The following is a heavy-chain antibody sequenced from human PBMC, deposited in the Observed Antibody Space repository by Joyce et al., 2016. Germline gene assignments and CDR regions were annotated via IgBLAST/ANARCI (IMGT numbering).Heavy chain of an antibody. CDR2: INPSSGAT. Sequence: QVQLVQSGAEVKKPGASVKVSCKASGYTFINYYINWVRQAPGQGLEWMGWINPSSGATNYAQKFQGWVTMTRDTSITTAYMELNSLKSDDTAVYYCARGGLRRGSGHKELSEIDYWGQGTLVTVSS. J-gene: IGHJ4*02. D-gene: IGHD6-19*01. CDR1: GYTFINYY. V-gene: IGHV1-2*04. CDR3: ARGGLRRGSGHKELSEIDY.